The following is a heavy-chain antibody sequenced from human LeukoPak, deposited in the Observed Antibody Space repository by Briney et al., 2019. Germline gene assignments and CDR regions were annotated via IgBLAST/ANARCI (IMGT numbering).Heavy chain of an antibody. CDR2: IYSGGST. D-gene: IGHD3-22*01. J-gene: IGHJ5*02. Sequence: ASETLSLTCSVSGVSISRYYWTWIRLPAGKGLEWIGRIYSGGSTNYNPSLKSRVTMSVDTSKNQFSLRLTSVTAADTAVYYCAREFYYYDSSGDNWFDPWGQGTLVTVSS. CDR3: AREFYYYDSSGDNWFDP. CDR1: GVSISRYY. V-gene: IGHV4-4*07.